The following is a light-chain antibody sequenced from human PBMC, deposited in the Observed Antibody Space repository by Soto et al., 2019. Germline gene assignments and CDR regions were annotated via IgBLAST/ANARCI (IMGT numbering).Light chain of an antibody. CDR1: SSDVGGYNY. Sequence: QSELTQPASVSGFPGQAITISCTGTSSDVGGYNYVSWYQQHPGKAPKFMIYDVSNRPSGVSNRFSGSKSGNTASLTISGLQAEDEADYYCCSYTTSNTRQIVFGTGTKVTVL. V-gene: IGLV2-14*01. J-gene: IGLJ1*01. CDR2: DVS. CDR3: CSYTTSNTRQIV.